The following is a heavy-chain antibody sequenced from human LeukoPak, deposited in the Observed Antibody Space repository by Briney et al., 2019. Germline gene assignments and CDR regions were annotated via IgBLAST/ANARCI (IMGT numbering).Heavy chain of an antibody. J-gene: IGHJ4*02. Sequence: KPSETLSLTCTVSGGSISSSSYYWGWIRQPPGKGLEWIGSIYYSGSTYYNPSLKIRVTISVDTSKNQFSLKLISLTAADTAVYYCARLAYSGSYYWGQGTLVTVS. CDR3: ARLAYSGSYY. V-gene: IGHV4-39*01. D-gene: IGHD1-26*01. CDR1: GGSISSSSYY. CDR2: IYYSGST.